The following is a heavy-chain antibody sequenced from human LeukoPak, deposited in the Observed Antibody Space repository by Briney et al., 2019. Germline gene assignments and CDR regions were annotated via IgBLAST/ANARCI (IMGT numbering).Heavy chain of an antibody. CDR3: TRDTDFGSPTNYFDH. V-gene: IGHV3-43*01. D-gene: IGHD3-10*01. Sequence: PGGSLRLSCAASGFTFDDYAMHWVRQSPGKGLEWVSLISWEGHTTYYADSVRGRFTISRDNSKNSVFLEMKSLTTDDTAFYYCTRDTDFGSPTNYFDHWGQGTLVSVSS. J-gene: IGHJ4*02. CDR1: GFTFDDYA. CDR2: ISWEGHTT.